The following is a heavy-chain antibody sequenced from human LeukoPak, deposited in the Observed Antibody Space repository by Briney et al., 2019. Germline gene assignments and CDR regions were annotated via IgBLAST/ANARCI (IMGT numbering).Heavy chain of an antibody. V-gene: IGHV1-46*01. J-gene: IGHJ4*02. CDR3: ARADYDSSGYYGPPNNFDY. D-gene: IGHD3-22*01. CDR1: GYTFTSYY. Sequence: ASVKVSCKASGYTFTSYYMHWVRQAPGQGLEWMGIINPSGGSTSCAQKFQGRVTMTRDTSTSTVYMELSSLRSEDTAVYYCARADYDSSGYYGPPNNFDYWGQGTLVTVSS. CDR2: INPSGGST.